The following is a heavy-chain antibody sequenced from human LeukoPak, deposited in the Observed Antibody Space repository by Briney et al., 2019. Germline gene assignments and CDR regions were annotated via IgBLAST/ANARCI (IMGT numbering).Heavy chain of an antibody. CDR3: ARVPTGYSSGWYDY. CDR1: GYTFTGYY. CDR2: INPNSGGT. J-gene: IGHJ4*02. D-gene: IGHD6-19*01. V-gene: IGHV1-2*02. Sequence: ASVKVSCKASGYTFTGYYMHWVRQAPGQGLEWTGWINPNSGGTNYAQKFQGRVTMTRDTSISTAYMELSRLRSDDTAVYYCARVPTGYSSGWYDYWGQGTLVTVSS.